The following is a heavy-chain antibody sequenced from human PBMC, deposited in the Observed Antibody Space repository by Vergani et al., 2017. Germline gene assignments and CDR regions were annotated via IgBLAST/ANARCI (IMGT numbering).Heavy chain of an antibody. V-gene: IGHV3-21*01. J-gene: IGHJ5*02. CDR2: ISSSSSYI. D-gene: IGHD3-22*01. Sequence: EVQLVESGGGLVKPGGSLRLSCAASGFTFSSYSMNWVRQAPGKGLEWVSSISSSSSYIYYADSVEGRFTISSDNSKNTLYLQMNSLRPEDTAVYYCVRDRYYFDSSGYQKGNWFDPWGQGTLVTVSS. CDR3: VRDRYYFDSSGYQKGNWFDP. CDR1: GFTFSSYS.